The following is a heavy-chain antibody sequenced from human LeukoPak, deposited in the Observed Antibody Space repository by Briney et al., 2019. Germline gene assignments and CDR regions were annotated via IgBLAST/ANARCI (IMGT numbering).Heavy chain of an antibody. Sequence: GGSLRLSCEVSGFTFSTYSMNWLRLAPGKGLEWVSSISPDSNYKYYVDSVKGRFTISRDNAKSSLYLQMNSLRAEDTAVYYCVRGGYRGFDYEYWGQGTLVTVSS. J-gene: IGHJ4*02. CDR3: VRGGYRGFDYEY. CDR2: ISPDSNYK. D-gene: IGHD5-12*01. CDR1: GFTFSTYS. V-gene: IGHV3-21*01.